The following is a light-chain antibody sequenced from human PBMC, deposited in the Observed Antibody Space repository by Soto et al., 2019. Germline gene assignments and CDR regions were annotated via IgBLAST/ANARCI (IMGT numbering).Light chain of an antibody. Sequence: SYELTQPPSVSVAPEKTARLTCGGDNSGSKRVHWYRQKPGQAPVLVIYYDSDRPSGIPERFSGSNSGITATLTINRVEAGDEADYYCQVWDISTDHYVFGTGTKLAVL. CDR2: YDS. V-gene: IGLV3-21*04. CDR3: QVWDISTDHYV. J-gene: IGLJ1*01. CDR1: NSGSKR.